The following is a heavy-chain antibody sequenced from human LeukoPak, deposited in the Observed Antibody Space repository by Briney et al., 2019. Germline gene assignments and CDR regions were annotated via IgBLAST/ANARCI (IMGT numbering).Heavy chain of an antibody. CDR3: ATQQWLFGTLFDY. Sequence: SETLSLICTVSCGSISSYYWRWIRQPPGNGLEGIGYIYYSGSTNYNPSLKSRVTISVDTSKNQFSLKLSSVTAADTDVYYCATQQWLFGTLFDYWGQGTLVTVSS. CDR1: CGSISSYY. D-gene: IGHD6-19*01. CDR2: IYYSGST. J-gene: IGHJ4*02. V-gene: IGHV4-59*08.